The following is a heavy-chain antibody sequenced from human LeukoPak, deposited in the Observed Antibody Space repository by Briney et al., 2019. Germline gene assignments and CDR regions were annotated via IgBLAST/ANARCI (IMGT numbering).Heavy chain of an antibody. V-gene: IGHV3-74*01. Sequence: GGSLRLSCAASGFTFSRYWMHWVRQAPGKGLVWVSRLDSDGSSTIYADSVKGRFTISRDNAKNTLYLQMNSLRAEDTAVYYCVRGGGYYFDYWGQGTLVTVSS. CDR1: GFTFSRYW. D-gene: IGHD3-16*01. J-gene: IGHJ4*02. CDR3: VRGGGYYFDY. CDR2: LDSDGSST.